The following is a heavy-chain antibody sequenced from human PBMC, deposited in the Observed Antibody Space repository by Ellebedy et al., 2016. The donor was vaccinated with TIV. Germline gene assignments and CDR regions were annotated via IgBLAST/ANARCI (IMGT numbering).Heavy chain of an antibody. Sequence: GESLKISCAASGFTFSSYSMNWVRQAPGKGLEWVSYISTSIIYYSDSVKGRFTISRDNAKNSLYLQMNSLRAEDTAVYYCARNRYCSAGDCYALGYWGQGTLVTVSS. CDR2: ISTSII. V-gene: IGHV3-48*01. CDR1: GFTFSSYS. D-gene: IGHD2-15*01. CDR3: ARNRYCSAGDCYALGY. J-gene: IGHJ4*02.